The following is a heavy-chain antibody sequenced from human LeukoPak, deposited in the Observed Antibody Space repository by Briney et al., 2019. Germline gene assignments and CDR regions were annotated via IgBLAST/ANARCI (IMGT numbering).Heavy chain of an antibody. CDR1: GGSISSGDYY. CDR3: ARETGLYYFDY. V-gene: IGHV4-30-4*01. J-gene: IGHJ4*02. D-gene: IGHD1-14*01. Sequence: PSVTLSLTCTVSGGSISSGDYYWTWIRQPPGRGLERIGHIYYSGSTYYNPPLKSRVTISVDTSKNQFSLKLSSVTAADTAVYFCARETGLYYFDYWGQGTLVTVSS. CDR2: IYYSGST.